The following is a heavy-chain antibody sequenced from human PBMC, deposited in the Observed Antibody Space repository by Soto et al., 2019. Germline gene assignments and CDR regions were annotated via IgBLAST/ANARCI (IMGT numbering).Heavy chain of an antibody. V-gene: IGHV4-30-4*01. D-gene: IGHD2-15*01. CDR3: ARDAIHCSGGSCYSWWFDP. CDR1: GGSISSGDYY. CDR2: IYYSGST. J-gene: IGHJ5*02. Sequence: SETLSLTFTVSGGSISSGDYYWSWIRQPPGKGLEWIGYIYYSGSTYYNPSLKSRVTISVDTSKNQFSLKLSSVTAADTAVYYCARDAIHCSGGSCYSWWFDPWGQGTLVTVSS.